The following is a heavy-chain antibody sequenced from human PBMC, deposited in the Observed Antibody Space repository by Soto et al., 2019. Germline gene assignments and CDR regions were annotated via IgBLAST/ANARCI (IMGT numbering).Heavy chain of an antibody. CDR1: GGSISSGDYY. D-gene: IGHD3-22*01. J-gene: IGHJ4*02. CDR3: ARIGSSGYFFDY. Sequence: SETLSRTWTVSGGSISSGDYYWSWIRQPPGKGLEWIGYIYYSGSTYYNPSLKSRVTISVDTSKNQFSLKLSSVTAADTAVYYCARIGSSGYFFDYWGQGTLVTVSS. CDR2: IYYSGST. V-gene: IGHV4-30-4*01.